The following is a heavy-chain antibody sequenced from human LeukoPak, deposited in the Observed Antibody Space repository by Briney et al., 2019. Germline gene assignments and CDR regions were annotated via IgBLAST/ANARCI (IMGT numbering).Heavy chain of an antibody. CDR2: ISSNGGTT. CDR3: AKEGPSNIVVVPASGYFQH. D-gene: IGHD2-2*01. V-gene: IGHV3-23*01. J-gene: IGHJ1*01. Sequence: GGSLRLSCAASGFTFSSNAMTWVRQAPGKGLEWVSTISSNGGTTYYIDSVKGRFTISRDNSKNTLYLQMNSLRAEDTAVYYCAKEGPSNIVVVPASGYFQHWGQGTLVTVSS. CDR1: GFTFSSNA.